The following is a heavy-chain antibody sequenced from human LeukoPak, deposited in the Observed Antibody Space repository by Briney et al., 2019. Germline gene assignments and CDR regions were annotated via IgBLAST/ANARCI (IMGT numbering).Heavy chain of an antibody. CDR1: GFTFSSYG. CDR3: AKSAGYSNVVDY. CDR2: ISYDGSNK. D-gene: IGHD5-18*01. V-gene: IGHV3-30*18. Sequence: PGGSLRLSCAASGFTFSSYGMHWVRQAPGKGLEWVAVISYDGSNKYYADSVKGRLTISRDNSKNTLYLQMNSLRAEDTAVYYCAKSAGYSNVVDYLGQGALVTVSS. J-gene: IGHJ4*02.